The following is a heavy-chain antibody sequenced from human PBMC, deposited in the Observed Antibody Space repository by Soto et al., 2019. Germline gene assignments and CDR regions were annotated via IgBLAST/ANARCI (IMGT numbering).Heavy chain of an antibody. CDR2: INSDGSST. J-gene: IGHJ6*02. CDR1: GFTFSSYW. D-gene: IGHD3-16*01. V-gene: IGHV3-74*01. Sequence: GVLRLSCAASGFTFSSYWMHWVRQAPGKGLVWVSRINSDGSSTSYADSVKGRFTISRDNAKNTLYLQMNSLRAEDTAVYYCARRDYAAVGGYYGMDVWGQGTTVTVSS. CDR3: ARRDYAAVGGYYGMDV.